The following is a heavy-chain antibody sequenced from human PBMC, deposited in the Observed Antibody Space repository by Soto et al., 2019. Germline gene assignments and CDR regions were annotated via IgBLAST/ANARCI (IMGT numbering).Heavy chain of an antibody. CDR2: INHSGST. D-gene: IGHD6-13*01. CDR3: ARRKAAAGTFLTFYYYGMDV. Sequence: SETLSLTCAVYGGSFSVYYWSWIRHPPGKGLGWIGEINHSGSTNYNPSLKSRVTISVDTSKNQFSLKLSSVTAADTAVYYCARRKAAAGTFLTFYYYGMDVWGRGTTVTVSS. CDR1: GGSFSVYY. V-gene: IGHV4-34*01. J-gene: IGHJ6*02.